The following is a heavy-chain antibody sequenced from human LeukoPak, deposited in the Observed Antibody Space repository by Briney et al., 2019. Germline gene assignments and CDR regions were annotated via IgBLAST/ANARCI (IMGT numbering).Heavy chain of an antibody. V-gene: IGHV1-2*02. Sequence: GASVKVSCKASGYTFTGYYMHWVRQAPGQGLEWMGWINPNSGGTNYAQKFQGRVTMTRDTSISTAYMELSRLGSDDTAVYYCARDQANWGFSDGMDVWGQGTTVTVSS. CDR3: ARDQANWGFSDGMDV. CDR1: GYTFTGYY. CDR2: INPNSGGT. J-gene: IGHJ6*02. D-gene: IGHD7-27*01.